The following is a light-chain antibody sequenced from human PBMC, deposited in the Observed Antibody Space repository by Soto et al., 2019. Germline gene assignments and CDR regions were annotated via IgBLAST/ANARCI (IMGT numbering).Light chain of an antibody. Sequence: EIVLTQSPATLSLSPGETATLSCRASQSVSSSLAWYQQKPGQTPRLLIYDASNRATGIPARFSGSGSGTDFTLTVSSLEPEDFAVYYGQQRSSCPLTFGGGTKVEIK. CDR1: QSVSSS. CDR3: QQRSSCPLT. J-gene: IGKJ4*02. V-gene: IGKV3-11*01. CDR2: DAS.